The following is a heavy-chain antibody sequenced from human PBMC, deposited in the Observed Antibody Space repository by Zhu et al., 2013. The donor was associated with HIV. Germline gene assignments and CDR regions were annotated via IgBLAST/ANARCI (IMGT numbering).Heavy chain of an antibody. Sequence: QVQLVQSGAEVQKPGASVKVSCKASGYTFSSFDINWVRQAAGQGLEWMGWINPNSGGTNHAQKFEGRVTMTRDTSIRTAYMELSRLRSDDTAVYYCARDGGEYSYGLWGQGTVVTVSS. J-gene: IGHJ4*02. CDR1: GYTFSSFD. D-gene: IGHD5-18*01. CDR2: INPNSGGT. V-gene: IGHV1-2*02. CDR3: ARDGGEYSYGL.